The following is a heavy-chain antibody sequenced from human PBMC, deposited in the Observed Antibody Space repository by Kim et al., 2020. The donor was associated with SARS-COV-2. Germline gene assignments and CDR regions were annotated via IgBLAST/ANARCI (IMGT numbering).Heavy chain of an antibody. D-gene: IGHD6-19*01. CDR3: TREMPVPGIGMGDF. CDR2: INTNTGNP. CDR1: GYTFTKYA. V-gene: IGHV7-4-1*02. Sequence: ASVKVSCKASGYTFTKYAINWVRQAPGQGLEWMGWINTNTGNPTYAPGLTGRFVFSLETSVNTAYLQITSLEADDTAVYYCTREMPVPGIGMGDFWGQGTLVTVSS. J-gene: IGHJ1*01.